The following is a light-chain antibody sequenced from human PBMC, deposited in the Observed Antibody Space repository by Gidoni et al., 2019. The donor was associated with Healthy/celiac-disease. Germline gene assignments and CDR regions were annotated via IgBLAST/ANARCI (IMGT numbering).Light chain of an antibody. CDR2: GAS. Sequence: DIVMPQSPAPLSVSPGERATLSCRARQSVSSNLAWDQQKPGQAPRLLIYGASTRATGIPARFSGSGSGTEFTLTISSLQSEDFAVYYCQQYNNWPPWTFXXXTKVEIK. CDR1: QSVSSN. J-gene: IGKJ1*01. V-gene: IGKV3-15*01. CDR3: QQYNNWPPWT.